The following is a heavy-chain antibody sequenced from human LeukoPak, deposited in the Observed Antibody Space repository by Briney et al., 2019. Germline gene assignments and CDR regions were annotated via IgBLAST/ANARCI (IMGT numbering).Heavy chain of an antibody. CDR1: GGSISSYY. CDR3: ARGGYSGSYYVDL. Sequence: SETLPLTCTVSGGSISSYYWSWIRQPPGKGLEWIGYIYYSGSTNYNPSLKSRVTISVDTSKNQFSLKLSSVTAADTAVYYCARGGYSGSYYVDLWGQGTLVTVSS. D-gene: IGHD1-26*01. J-gene: IGHJ5*02. CDR2: IYYSGST. V-gene: IGHV4-59*01.